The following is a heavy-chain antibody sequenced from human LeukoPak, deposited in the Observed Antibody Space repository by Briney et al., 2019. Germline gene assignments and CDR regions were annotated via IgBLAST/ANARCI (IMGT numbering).Heavy chain of an antibody. Sequence: SETLSLTCTVSGGSISSYYWSWIRQPPGKGLEWIGYIYYSGSTNYNPSLKSRVTISLDTSKNQFLLKLSSVTAADTAVYYCARARYSSSWYWFDPWGQGTLVTVSS. CDR1: GGSISSYY. CDR2: IYYSGST. V-gene: IGHV4-59*01. CDR3: ARARYSSSWYWFDP. J-gene: IGHJ5*02. D-gene: IGHD6-13*01.